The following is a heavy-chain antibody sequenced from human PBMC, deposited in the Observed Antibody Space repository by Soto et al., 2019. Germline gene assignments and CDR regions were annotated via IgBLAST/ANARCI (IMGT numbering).Heavy chain of an antibody. D-gene: IGHD6-13*01. CDR1: GGTFTSTA. CDR2: IIPVLGTP. J-gene: IGHJ6*02. V-gene: IGHV1-69*01. Sequence: QVHLVQSSAEVKKPGSSVKVSCKASGGTFTSTAFSWVRQAPGQGLEWMGGIIPVLGTPNYAQKFQARVTITADASTTTVHMELSSLRSDDTAVHYCASSAGLDHLLNYYGLNVWGQGTTVTVSS. CDR3: ASSAGLDHLLNYYGLNV.